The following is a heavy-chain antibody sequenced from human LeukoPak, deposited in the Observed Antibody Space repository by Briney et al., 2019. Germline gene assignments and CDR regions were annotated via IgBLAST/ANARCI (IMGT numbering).Heavy chain of an antibody. CDR1: VGSISSSSYY. CDR3: DRLRYHHDRRGHYPS. D-gene: IGHD3-22*01. V-gene: IGHV4-39*01. CDR2: IYYSGST. Sequence: SESLSLTCTVSVGSISSSSYYWSWIREPPGKGLEWIGSIYYSGSTYYNPSLKTRVTISVDTSKNQFSLKLSFVKHADTPVYYYDRLRYHHDRRGHYPSWGQGNLVPVSS. J-gene: IGHJ4*02.